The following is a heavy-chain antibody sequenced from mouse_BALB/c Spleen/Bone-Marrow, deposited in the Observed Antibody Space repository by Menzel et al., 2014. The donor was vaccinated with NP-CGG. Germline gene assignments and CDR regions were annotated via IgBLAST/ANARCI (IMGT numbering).Heavy chain of an antibody. J-gene: IGHJ3*01. Sequence: QVQLQQSGAELMKPGASGKISCKAIGYTFSSYWIEWVKQRPGHGLEWIGEILPGSGSTNYNEKFKGKATFTADTSSNTAYMQLSSLTPEDSAVYYCARSGLLSFTYRGPGTLVPVSA. CDR3: ARSGLLSFTY. V-gene: IGHV1-9*01. CDR2: ILPGSGST. CDR1: GYTFSSYW. D-gene: IGHD2-13*01.